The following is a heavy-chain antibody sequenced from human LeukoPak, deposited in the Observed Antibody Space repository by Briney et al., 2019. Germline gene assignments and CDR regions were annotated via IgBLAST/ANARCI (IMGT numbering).Heavy chain of an antibody. CDR1: GFTFDDYA. D-gene: IGHD6-13*01. CDR3: AKDIFTGIAAAGAIDY. J-gene: IGHJ4*02. Sequence: HPGRSLRLSCAASGFTFDDYAMHWVRQAPGKGLEWVSGISWNSGSIGYADSVKGRFTISRDNAKNSLYLQMNSLRAEDTALYYCAKDIFTGIAAAGAIDYWGQGTLVTVSS. CDR2: ISWNSGSI. V-gene: IGHV3-9*01.